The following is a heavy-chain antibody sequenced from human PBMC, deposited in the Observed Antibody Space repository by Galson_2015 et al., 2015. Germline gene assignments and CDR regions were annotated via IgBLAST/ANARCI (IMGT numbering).Heavy chain of an antibody. CDR3: AKGGPYCSGGNCHGVFDS. CDR2: IGDSGANT. Sequence: SLRLSCAVSGFTFSSYAMGWVHQAPGTGLEGVSSIGDSGANTKYADSVKGRFTISRDNSKNTLYLQMNSLRGDDTAVYYCAKGGPYCSGGNCHGVFDSWGQGTLVTVSS. CDR1: GFTFSSYA. V-gene: IGHV3-23*01. J-gene: IGHJ4*02. D-gene: IGHD2-15*01.